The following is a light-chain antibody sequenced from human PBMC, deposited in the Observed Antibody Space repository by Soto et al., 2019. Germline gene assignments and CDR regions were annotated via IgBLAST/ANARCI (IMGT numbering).Light chain of an antibody. V-gene: IGKV3-15*01. CDR2: DAS. CDR3: QQYNQWPT. CDR1: QSVSSN. J-gene: IGKJ1*01. Sequence: EIVMTQSPAALSVSPGERATISCRASQSVSSNLAWYQQKPGQAPRLIIYDASTRATGIPARFSGSGSETDFTLTISSRQSEDFAVYYCQQYNQWPTFGQGTKVEIK.